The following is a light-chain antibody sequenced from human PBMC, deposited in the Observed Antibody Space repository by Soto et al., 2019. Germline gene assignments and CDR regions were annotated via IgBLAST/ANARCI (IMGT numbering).Light chain of an antibody. Sequence: QPVLTHPPSVSGAPVQRVTISCTGSSSNIASFEVHWYQQLPGTAPKLLIYDTSNRHSGVPDRFSGSKSGTSASLAITWLQAEDEADYYCQSYDNSLTDYYVFGTGTKLPVL. CDR1: SSNIASFE. CDR2: DTS. V-gene: IGLV1-40*01. CDR3: QSYDNSLTDYYV. J-gene: IGLJ1*01.